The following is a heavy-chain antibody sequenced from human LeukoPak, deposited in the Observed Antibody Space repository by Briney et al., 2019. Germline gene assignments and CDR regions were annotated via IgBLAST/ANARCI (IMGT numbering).Heavy chain of an antibody. V-gene: IGHV4-4*07. CDR3: AREDRYQLLYWFDP. CDR1: GGSISTYY. Sequence: PSETLSLTCTVSGGSISTYYCNWIRRPAGKGLERIGRIYTSGSTNYNPSLKSRVTMSVDTSKNQFSLRLSSVTAADTAVYYCAREDRYQLLYWFDPWGQGTLVTVSS. CDR2: IYTSGST. J-gene: IGHJ5*02. D-gene: IGHD2-2*01.